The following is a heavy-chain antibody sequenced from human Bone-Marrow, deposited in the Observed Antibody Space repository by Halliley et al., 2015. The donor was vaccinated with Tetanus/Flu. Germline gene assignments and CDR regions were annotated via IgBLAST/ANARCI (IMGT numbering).Heavy chain of an antibody. CDR3: ARGRHGNESLVYY. Sequence: WVSKKYNSGTTHYNPSLKRRVPISVNISETQFSLDLSSVTAADTALYYCARGRHGNESLVYYPGQGTLVTVSS. V-gene: IGHV4-59*09. J-gene: IGHJ4*02. D-gene: IGHD1-1*01. CDR2: KYNSGTT.